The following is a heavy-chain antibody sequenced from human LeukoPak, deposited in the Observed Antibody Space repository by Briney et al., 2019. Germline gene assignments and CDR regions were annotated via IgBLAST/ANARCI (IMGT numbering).Heavy chain of an antibody. D-gene: IGHD3-10*01. CDR3: AKEFTMVRGVIKDFDY. J-gene: IGHJ4*02. V-gene: IGHV3-23*01. CDR1: GFTFSSYA. CDR2: ISGSGGST. Sequence: GGSLRLSCAASGFTFSSYAMSWVRQAPGKGLEWVSAISGSGGSTYYADSVKGRFTISRDNSKNTLYLQMNSLRAEDTAVYYCAKEFTMVRGVIKDFDYWGQGTLVTVSS.